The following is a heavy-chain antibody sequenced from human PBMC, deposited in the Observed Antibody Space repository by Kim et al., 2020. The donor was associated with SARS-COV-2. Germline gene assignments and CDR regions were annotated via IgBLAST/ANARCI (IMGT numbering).Heavy chain of an antibody. D-gene: IGHD4-17*01. CDR2: INHSGST. CDR3: ASEKTTVTTGGFDP. Sequence: SETLSLTCAVYGGSFSGYYWSWIRQPPGKGLEWIGEINHSGSTNYNPSLKSRVTISVDTSKNQFSLKLSSVTAADTAVYYCASEKTTVTTGGFDPWGQGTLVTVSS. CDR1: GGSFSGYY. V-gene: IGHV4-34*01. J-gene: IGHJ5*02.